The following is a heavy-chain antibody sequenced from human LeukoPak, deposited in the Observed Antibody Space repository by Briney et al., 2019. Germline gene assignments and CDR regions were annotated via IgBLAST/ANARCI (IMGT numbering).Heavy chain of an antibody. CDR1: GYTFTSYG. CDR2: ISAYNGNT. CDR3: ARDYYDILAYDY. J-gene: IGHJ4*02. V-gene: IGHV1-18*01. Sequence: ASVKVSCKASGYTFTSYGISWVRQAPGRGLEWMGWISAYNGNTNYAQKLQGRVTMTTDTSTSTAYMELRSLRSDDTAVYYCARDYYDILAYDYWGQGTLVTVSS. D-gene: IGHD3-9*01.